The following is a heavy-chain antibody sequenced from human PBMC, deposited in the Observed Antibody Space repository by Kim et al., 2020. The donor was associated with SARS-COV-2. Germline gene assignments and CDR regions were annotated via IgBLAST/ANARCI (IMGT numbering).Heavy chain of an antibody. J-gene: IGHJ5*02. CDR2: IYYSGST. V-gene: IGHV4-59*01. CDR3: ARAARPGGWFDP. CDR1: GGSISSYY. Sequence: SETLSLTCTVSGGSISSYYWSWIRQPPGKGLEWIGYIYYSGSTNYNPSLKSRVTISVDTSKNQFSLKLSSVTAADTAVYYCARAARPGGWFDPWGQGTL. D-gene: IGHD6-6*01.